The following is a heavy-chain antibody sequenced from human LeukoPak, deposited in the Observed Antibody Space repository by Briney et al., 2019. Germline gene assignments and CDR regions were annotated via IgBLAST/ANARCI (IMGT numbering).Heavy chain of an antibody. V-gene: IGHV4-59*08. CDR1: GGSISSYY. CDR2: IYYSGST. J-gene: IGHJ6*02. Sequence: PSETLSLTCTVSGGSISSYYWSWIRQPPGKGLEWIGYIYYSGSTNYNPSLKSRVTISVDPSKNQFSLKLSSVTAADTAVYYCARLAKSYYYYYYGMDVWGQGTTVTVSS. CDR3: ARLAKSYYYYYYGMDV.